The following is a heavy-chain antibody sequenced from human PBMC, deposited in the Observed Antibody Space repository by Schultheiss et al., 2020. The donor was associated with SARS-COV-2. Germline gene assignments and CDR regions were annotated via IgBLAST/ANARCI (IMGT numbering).Heavy chain of an antibody. CDR1: GFSLSTSGMR. CDR2: IDWDDDK. J-gene: IGHJ4*02. Sequence: SGPTLVKPTQTLTLTCTFSGFSLSTSGMRVSWVRQPPGKTLEWLARIDWDDDKFYSTSLKTRLTISKDTSKNQVVLIMTNMDPVDTAKYYCARMPDYSYYFDYWGQGTLVTVSS. CDR3: ARMPDYSYYFDY. D-gene: IGHD4-11*01. V-gene: IGHV2-70*04.